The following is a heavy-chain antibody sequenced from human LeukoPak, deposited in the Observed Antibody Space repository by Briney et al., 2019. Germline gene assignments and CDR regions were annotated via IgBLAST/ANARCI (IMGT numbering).Heavy chain of an antibody. CDR1: GGSVSSYY. J-gene: IGHJ1*01. CDR2: LHTSGGT. V-gene: IGHV4-4*07. D-gene: IGHD6-13*01. Sequence: TSETLSLTCTVSGGSVSSYYWSWIRQPAGKGLEWIGRLHTSGGTNYNPSLKSRVTMSVDTSKNQFSLRLSSVTAADTAVYYCARVYSHSSWSGAEYFQHWGQGTLVTVSS. CDR3: ARVYSHSSWSGAEYFQH.